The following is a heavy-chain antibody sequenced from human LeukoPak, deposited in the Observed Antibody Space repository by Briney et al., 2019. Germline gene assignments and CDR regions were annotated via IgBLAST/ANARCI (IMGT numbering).Heavy chain of an antibody. CDR1: GGSISSGGYY. Sequence: SQTLSLTCTVSGGSISSGGYYWSWIRQPPGKGLEWIGYIYHSGSTYYNPSLKSRVTISVDTSKNQFSLKLSSVTAADTAVYYCARREWAYYDILTGYYGYWGQGTLVTVSS. CDR2: IYHSGST. J-gene: IGHJ4*02. CDR3: ARREWAYYDILTGYYGY. D-gene: IGHD3-9*01. V-gene: IGHV4-30-2*02.